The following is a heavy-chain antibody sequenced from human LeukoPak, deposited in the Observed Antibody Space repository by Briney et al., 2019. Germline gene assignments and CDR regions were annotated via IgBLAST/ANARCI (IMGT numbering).Heavy chain of an antibody. CDR3: ARDFGETSLPNWFDP. CDR2: TSHSDSP. CDR1: GMSITSRHY. Sequence: SETLSLTCSVSGMSITSRHYWGWIRQSPGKGLEWIGSTSHSDSPYYNQSLESRVTISLDTSRNHFSLKLTSVTAADTAVYYCARDFGETSLPNWFDPWGQGTLVIVSS. V-gene: IGHV4-38-2*02. D-gene: IGHD3-16*01. J-gene: IGHJ5*02.